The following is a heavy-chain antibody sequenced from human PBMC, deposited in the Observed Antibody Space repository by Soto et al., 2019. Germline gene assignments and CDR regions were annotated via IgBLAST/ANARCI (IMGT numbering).Heavy chain of an antibody. J-gene: IGHJ4*02. CDR3: ARAFITHFDY. CDR2: IYYSGTT. V-gene: IGHV4-31*03. CDR1: GGSIISGGYY. Sequence: QVQLQESGPGLVKPSQTLSLTCSVSGGSIISGGYYWTWIRQHPGKGLEWVGSIYYSGTTYSNPSLMSRVTFSVDTSKNQFSLKLNSVTAADTAVYYCARAFITHFDYWGQGTLVTVSS.